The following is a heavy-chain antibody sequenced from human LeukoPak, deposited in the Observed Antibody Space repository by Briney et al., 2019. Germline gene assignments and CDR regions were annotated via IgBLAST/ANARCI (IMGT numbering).Heavy chain of an antibody. CDR3: ARGRLDGSYYFDY. CDR1: GYSISSAYY. CDR2: LHHSGRT. D-gene: IGHD2-15*01. J-gene: IGHJ4*02. V-gene: IGHV4-38-2*02. Sequence: SETLSLTCTVSGYSISSAYYCVWIRQAPGKGLEWIGSLHHSGRTNYNPSLKSRVTISLDTPGIQFSLKLTSMSAADTAVYYCARGRLDGSYYFDYWGQGALVAVSS.